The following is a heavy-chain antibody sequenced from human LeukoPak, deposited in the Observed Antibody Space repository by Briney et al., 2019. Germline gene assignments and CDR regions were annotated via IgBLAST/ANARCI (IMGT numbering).Heavy chain of an antibody. CDR3: PRESEVRVFDY. D-gene: IGHD2-21*01. CDR2: IYYSGST. V-gene: IGHV4-31*03. CDR1: GGSISRGGDY. Sequence: SETLSLTCTISGGSISRGGDYWSWIRQHPGKGLEWIGYIYYSGSTYYNPSLKSRVTISVDTSKNQFSLKLSSVTAADTAVYYCPRESEVRVFDYWGQGTLVTVSS. J-gene: IGHJ4*02.